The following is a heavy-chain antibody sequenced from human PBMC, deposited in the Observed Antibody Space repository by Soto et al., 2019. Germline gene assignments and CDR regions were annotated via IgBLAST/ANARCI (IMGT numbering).Heavy chain of an antibody. Sequence: QVHLVQSGAEVKRPGASVKVSCKGSGYTFTTYGITWVRQAPGQGLEWVGWISAHNGNTNYAQKLQGRVTVTRDTSTSTAYMELRSLRSDDTAVYYRARGRYGDYWGQGALITVSS. V-gene: IGHV1-18*01. J-gene: IGHJ4*02. CDR2: ISAHNGNT. CDR3: ARGRYGDY. D-gene: IGHD1-1*01. CDR1: GYTFTTYG.